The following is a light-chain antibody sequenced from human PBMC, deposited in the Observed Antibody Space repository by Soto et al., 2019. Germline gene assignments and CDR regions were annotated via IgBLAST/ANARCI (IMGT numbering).Light chain of an antibody. J-gene: IGLJ1*01. CDR2: DNN. CDR1: SSNIGNNY. CDR3: GTWDSSLSVHV. V-gene: IGLV1-51*01. Sequence: VRTQPPSVSAAPGQKVTISCSGSSSNIGNNYVSWYQQVPGTAPKLLIYDNNKRPSGNPDRFSGSKSGTSATLGISGLQTGDEADYYCGTWDSSLSVHVFGTGTKVTVL.